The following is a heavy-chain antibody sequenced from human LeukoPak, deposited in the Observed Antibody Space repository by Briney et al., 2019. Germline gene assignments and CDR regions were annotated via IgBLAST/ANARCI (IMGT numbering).Heavy chain of an antibody. CDR3: ARVGHYYDSSGPLLDYYMDV. Sequence: GASVKVSCKASGYTFTSYGISWVRQAPGQGLEWMGWISAYNGNTNYAQKLQGRVTMTTDTSTSTAYMELRSLRSDDTAVYYCARVGHYYDSSGPLLDYYMDVWGKGTTVTVSS. D-gene: IGHD3-22*01. CDR2: ISAYNGNT. CDR1: GYTFTSYG. J-gene: IGHJ6*03. V-gene: IGHV1-18*01.